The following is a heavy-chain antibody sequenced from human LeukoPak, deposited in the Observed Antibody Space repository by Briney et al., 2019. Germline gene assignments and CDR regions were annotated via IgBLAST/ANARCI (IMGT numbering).Heavy chain of an antibody. V-gene: IGHV1-2*04. CDR2: IYPNSGGT. CDR1: RYTFTGYY. J-gene: IGHJ5*01. CDR3: ARATGTYWWFDS. Sequence: ASVKVSCKASRYTFTGYYMHWVRQAPGQGLEWMGWIYPNSGGTNYAQKFQGWVTMTRDMSISTAYMELSRLRSDDTAIYYCARATGTYWWFDSWGQGTLVTVSS. D-gene: IGHD1-26*01.